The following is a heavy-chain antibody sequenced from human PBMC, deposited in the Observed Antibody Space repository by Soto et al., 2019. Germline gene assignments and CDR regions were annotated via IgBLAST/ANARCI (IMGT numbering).Heavy chain of an antibody. CDR1: GYTFRSYG. CDR3: ARDRGVVPSGSAYYFDY. Sequence: QVQLVQSGPEVKKPGASVKVSCKATGYTFRSYGVTWVRQAPGQGLEWMGWISGYNGNTEYAQKLQGRVTMTTDTSTSTVYIELRSLGSADTAVYYCARDRGVVPSGSAYYFDYWGQGTLVNVSS. J-gene: IGHJ4*02. CDR2: ISGYNGNT. D-gene: IGHD2-2*01. V-gene: IGHV1-18*01.